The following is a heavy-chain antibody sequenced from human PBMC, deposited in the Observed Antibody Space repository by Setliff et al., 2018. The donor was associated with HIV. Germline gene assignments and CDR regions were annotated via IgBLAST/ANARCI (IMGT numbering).Heavy chain of an antibody. D-gene: IGHD3-16*01. V-gene: IGHV1-18*01. CDR3: AREGVGEPPSNTLYYGMDV. CDR1: GYTFSQYG. J-gene: IGHJ6*02. CDR2: ISTYNGQR. Sequence: GASVKVSCKASGYTFSQYGISWVRQAPGQGLEWMGWISTYNGQRNYAQKVQGRVTFTTDTSTSTAYMELRSLRSDDTAVYYCAREGVGEPPSNTLYYGMDVWGQGTTGTVSS.